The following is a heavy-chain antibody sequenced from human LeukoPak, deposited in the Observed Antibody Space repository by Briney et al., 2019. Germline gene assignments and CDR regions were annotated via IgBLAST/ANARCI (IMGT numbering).Heavy chain of an antibody. CDR1: GGSVSSTSYY. J-gene: IGHJ4*02. Sequence: SETLSLTCTVSGGSVSSTSYYWGWIRQPPGKGLESIGNIYYSGSTYYNPSLKSRVTISVDTSKNQFSLKLSSVTAADTAVYYCARQTLELRYFDYWGRGTLVTVSS. CDR3: ARQTLELRYFDY. CDR2: IYYSGST. D-gene: IGHD1-1*01. V-gene: IGHV4-39*01.